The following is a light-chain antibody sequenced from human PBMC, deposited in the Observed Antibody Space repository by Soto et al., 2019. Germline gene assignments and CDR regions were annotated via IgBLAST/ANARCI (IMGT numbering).Light chain of an antibody. J-gene: IGKJ4*01. CDR2: GAS. V-gene: IGKV3-15*01. Sequence: EVVMTQSPATLSVSPGERATLSCRASQSVSNSLAWYQQKPGQAPRLLIYGASTRATGIPARFSGSGSGTEFTLTISSLQSEDFAVYCCQQYNNWPPLTFGGGTKVEIK. CDR1: QSVSNS. CDR3: QQYNNWPPLT.